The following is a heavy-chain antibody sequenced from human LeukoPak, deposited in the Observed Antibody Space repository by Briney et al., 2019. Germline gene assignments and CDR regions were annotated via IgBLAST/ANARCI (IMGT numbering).Heavy chain of an antibody. V-gene: IGHV4-59*08. CDR3: ARQLKGLLDS. CDR2: ISNGGST. J-gene: IGHJ4*02. Sequence: SETLSLTCSISGGSVTDSKYWTWIRLPPRNRLEWIGYISNGGSTEYNPSLKNRVTISLDTSKNQFSLKLISVTAADRAIYYCARQLKGLLDSWGQGTLVTVSS. CDR1: GGSVTDSKY.